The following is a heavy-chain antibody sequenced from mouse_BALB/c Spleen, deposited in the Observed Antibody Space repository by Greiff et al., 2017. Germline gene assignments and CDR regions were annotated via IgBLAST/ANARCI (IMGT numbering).Heavy chain of an antibody. CDR3: ARGYGSSYGKYFDV. D-gene: IGHD1-1*01. V-gene: IGHV3-2*02. J-gene: IGHJ1*01. CDR1: GYSITSDYA. CDR2: ISYSGST. Sequence: EVQLQESGPGLVKPSQSLSLTCTVTGYSITSDYAWNWIRQFPGNKLEWMGYISYSGSTSYNPSLKSRISITRDTSKNQFFLQLNSVTTKDTATYYCARGYGSSYGKYFDVWGAGTTVTVSS.